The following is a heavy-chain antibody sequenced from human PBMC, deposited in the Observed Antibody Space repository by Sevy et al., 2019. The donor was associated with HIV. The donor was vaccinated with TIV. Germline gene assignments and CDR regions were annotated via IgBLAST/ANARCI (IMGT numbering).Heavy chain of an antibody. V-gene: IGHV1-18*01. CDR3: ARGGDTWSSSSLYYYYGMDV. CDR2: ISAYNGNT. CDR1: GYTFTSYG. Sequence: ASVKVSCKASGYTFTSYGISWVRQAPGQGLEWMGWISAYNGNTNYAQKLQGRVTMTTDTSTGTAYMELRSLRSDETAVYYCARGGDTWSSSSLYYYYGMDVWGQGTTVTVSS. D-gene: IGHD6-6*01. J-gene: IGHJ6*02.